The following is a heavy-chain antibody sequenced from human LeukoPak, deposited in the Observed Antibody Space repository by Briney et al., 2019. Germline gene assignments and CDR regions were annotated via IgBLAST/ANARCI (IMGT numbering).Heavy chain of an antibody. Sequence: PGGSLRPSCAASGFTFSSYEMNWARQAPGKGLEWVSYISSSGSTIYYADSVKGRFTISRDNAKNSLYLQMNSLRAEDTAVYYCAKGSHSSGYYFDYWGQGTLVTVSS. V-gene: IGHV3-48*03. D-gene: IGHD3-22*01. CDR2: ISSSGSTI. CDR1: GFTFSSYE. J-gene: IGHJ4*02. CDR3: AKGSHSSGYYFDY.